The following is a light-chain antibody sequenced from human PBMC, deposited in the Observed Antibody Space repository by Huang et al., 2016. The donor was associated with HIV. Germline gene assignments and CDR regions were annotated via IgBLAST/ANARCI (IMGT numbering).Light chain of an antibody. Sequence: EVVMTQSPVTLSVSPGERATLSCRASRSLSSTLAWYQQKVGQAPRLLIYVTSTRATGIPARFSGTGSGTEFTLTISSLQSEDFAVYYCQQYNNWPPAFGQGTKVEIK. V-gene: IGKV3-15*01. J-gene: IGKJ1*01. CDR1: RSLSST. CDR3: QQYNNWPPA. CDR2: VTS.